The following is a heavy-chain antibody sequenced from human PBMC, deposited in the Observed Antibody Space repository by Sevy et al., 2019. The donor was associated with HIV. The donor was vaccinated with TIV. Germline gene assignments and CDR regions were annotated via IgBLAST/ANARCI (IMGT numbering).Heavy chain of an antibody. CDR1: GGSISSYY. CDR2: IYTSGST. D-gene: IGHD3-3*01. V-gene: IGHV4-4*07. Sequence: SETLSLTCTVSGGSISSYYWSWIRQPAGKGLEWIGRIYTSGSTNYNPSLKSRVTMSVDTSKNQFSLKLSSVTAADTAVYYCARDYDFWGGYYAGGYYYYGMDVWGQGTTVTVSS. J-gene: IGHJ6*02. CDR3: ARDYDFWGGYYAGGYYYYGMDV.